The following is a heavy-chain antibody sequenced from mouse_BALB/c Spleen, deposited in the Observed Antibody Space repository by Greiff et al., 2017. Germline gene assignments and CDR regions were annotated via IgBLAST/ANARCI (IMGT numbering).Heavy chain of an antibody. D-gene: IGHD1-1*01. J-gene: IGHJ2*01. CDR2: INPSTGYT. CDR1: GYTFTSYW. Sequence: QVQLKESGAELAKPGASVKMSCKASGYTFTSYWMHWVKQRPGQGLEWIGYINPSTGYTEYNQKFKDKATLTADKSSSTAYMQLSSLTSEDSAVYYCARITTVVLDYWGQGTTLTVSS. CDR3: ARITTVVLDY. V-gene: IGHV1-7*01.